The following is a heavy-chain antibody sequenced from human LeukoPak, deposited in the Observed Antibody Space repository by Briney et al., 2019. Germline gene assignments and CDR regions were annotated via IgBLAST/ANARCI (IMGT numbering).Heavy chain of an antibody. Sequence: PGRSLRLSCAASGFTFSSYGMHWVRQAPGKGLEWVAVIWYDGSNKYYADSVKGRFTISRDNSKNTLYLQMNSLRAEDTAVYYCASQGKLTIFGVAPLLVWGQGTMVTVSS. V-gene: IGHV3-33*01. J-gene: IGHJ3*01. D-gene: IGHD3-3*01. CDR2: IWYDGSNK. CDR1: GFTFSSYG. CDR3: ASQGKLTIFGVAPLLV.